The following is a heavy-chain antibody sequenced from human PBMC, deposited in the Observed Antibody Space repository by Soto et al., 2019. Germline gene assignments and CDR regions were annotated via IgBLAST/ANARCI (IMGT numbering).Heavy chain of an antibody. V-gene: IGHV3-23*01. CDR1: GFTFSSYA. Sequence: GGSLRLSCAASGFTFSSYAMSWVRQAPGKGLEWVSAISGSGGSTYYADSVKGRFTISRDNSRNTLYLQMNSLRAEDTAVYYCAKEGYCSSTSCYFNYYYYGMDVWGQGTTVTVSS. D-gene: IGHD2-2*01. CDR2: ISGSGGST. J-gene: IGHJ6*02. CDR3: AKEGYCSSTSCYFNYYYYGMDV.